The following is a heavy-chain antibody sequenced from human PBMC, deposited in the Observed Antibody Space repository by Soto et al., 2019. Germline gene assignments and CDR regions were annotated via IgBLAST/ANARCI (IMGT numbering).Heavy chain of an antibody. CDR3: AGVAPWELLLFDP. Sequence: ASVKVSCKASGYTFTSYGISWVRQAPGQGLEWMGWISAYNGNTNYAQKLQGRGTMTTDTSTRTAYMELRSLRSDDTAVYYCAGVAPWELLLFDPWGQGTLVTVSS. D-gene: IGHD1-26*01. V-gene: IGHV1-18*01. J-gene: IGHJ5*02. CDR1: GYTFTSYG. CDR2: ISAYNGNT.